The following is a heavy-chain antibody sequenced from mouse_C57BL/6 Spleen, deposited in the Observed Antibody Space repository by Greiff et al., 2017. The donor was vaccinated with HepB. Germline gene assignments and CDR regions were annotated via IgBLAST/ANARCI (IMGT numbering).Heavy chain of an antibody. CDR2: FYPGSGSK. CDR3: ERHEPLTKGVGAMDY. Sequence: VQLQQSGAELVKPGASVKLSCKASGYTFTEYTIHWVKQRSGQGLEWIGWFYPGSGSKKYNEKFKDKATLTADKSSSPVYMELSRLTSEDSAGYVGERHEPLTKGVGAMDYWGQRTSVTVSS. D-gene: IGHD1-1*01. J-gene: IGHJ4*01. V-gene: IGHV1-62-2*01. CDR1: GYTFTEYT.